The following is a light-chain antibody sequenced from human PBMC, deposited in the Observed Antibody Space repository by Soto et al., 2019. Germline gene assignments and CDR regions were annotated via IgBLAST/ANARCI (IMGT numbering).Light chain of an antibody. V-gene: IGKV3-15*01. CDR3: QQRSNWPLT. CDR1: QTINNN. J-gene: IGKJ4*01. CDR2: GAS. Sequence: VMTQAPATLSVSPGERATLSCRASQTINNNVAWYQLKVGQAPRLLIYGASTRATGIPARFSGSGSGTEFTLTISSLQSEDFAEYHCQQRSNWPLTFGGGTKVEIK.